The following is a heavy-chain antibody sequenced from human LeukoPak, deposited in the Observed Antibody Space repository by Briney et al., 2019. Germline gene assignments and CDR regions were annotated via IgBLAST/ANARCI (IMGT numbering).Heavy chain of an antibody. CDR2: IYHSGST. V-gene: IGHV4-4*02. CDR1: GGSISSSNW. D-gene: IGHD3-22*01. Sequence: PSETLSLTCAVSGGSISSSNWWSWVRQPPGKGLEWTGEIYHSGSTNYNPSLKSRVTISVDKSKNQFSLKLSSVTAADTAVYYCARGGGEYYYDSSGYLGFDYWGQGTLVTVSS. CDR3: ARGGGEYYYDSSGYLGFDY. J-gene: IGHJ4*02.